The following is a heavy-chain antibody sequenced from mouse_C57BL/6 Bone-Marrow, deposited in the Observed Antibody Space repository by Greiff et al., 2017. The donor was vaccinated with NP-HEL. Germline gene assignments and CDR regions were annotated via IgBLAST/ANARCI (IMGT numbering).Heavy chain of an antibody. CDR2: IHPNSGST. Sequence: QVQLKQPGAELVKPGASVKLSCKASGYTFTSYWMHWVKQRPGQGLEWIGMIHPNSGSTNYNEKFKSKATLTVDKSSSTAYMQLSSLTSEDSAVYYCASLYYYGHFDYWGQGTTLTVSS. CDR3: ASLYYYGHFDY. V-gene: IGHV1-64*01. D-gene: IGHD1-1*01. CDR1: GYTFTSYW. J-gene: IGHJ2*01.